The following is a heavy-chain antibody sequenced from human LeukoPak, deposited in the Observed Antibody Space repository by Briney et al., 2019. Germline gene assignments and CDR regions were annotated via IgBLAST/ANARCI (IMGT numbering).Heavy chain of an antibody. CDR1: GYTFTGYY. Sequence: GASVKVSCKASGYTFTGYYMHWVRQAPGQGLEWMGIINPSGGSTSYAQKFQGRVTMTRDMSTSTVYMELSSLRSEDTAVYYCARDAEELWFGELLGEFDYWGQGTLVTVSS. J-gene: IGHJ4*02. CDR2: INPSGGST. CDR3: ARDAEELWFGELLGEFDY. V-gene: IGHV1-46*01. D-gene: IGHD3-10*01.